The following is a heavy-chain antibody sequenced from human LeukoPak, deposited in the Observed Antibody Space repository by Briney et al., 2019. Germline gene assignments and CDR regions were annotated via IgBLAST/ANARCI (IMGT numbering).Heavy chain of an antibody. CDR1: GGSISRGGYY. Sequence: PSQTLSLTCTASGGSISRGGYYWSWIRQHPGKGLEWIGYIYYSGSTYYNPSLKSRVNISVDTSKNQFSLKLSSVTAADTAVYYCARGLVATRGDFDYWGQGTLVTVSS. CDR2: IYYSGST. D-gene: IGHD5-12*01. V-gene: IGHV4-31*03. CDR3: ARGLVATRGDFDY. J-gene: IGHJ4*02.